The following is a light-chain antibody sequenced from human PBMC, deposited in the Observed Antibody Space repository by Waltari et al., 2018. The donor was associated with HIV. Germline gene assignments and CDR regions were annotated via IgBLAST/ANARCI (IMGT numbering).Light chain of an antibody. J-gene: IGLJ2*01. CDR2: EVT. CDR3: ASYSNTDTLVV. V-gene: IGLV2-14*03. Sequence: QSALTQPASVSGSPGQSITISCTGTSSDIGGYNSVSWYRQHPGKAPQLLIYEVTHRPSGVSHRFSGSKSGNTASLTISGLQAEDEATFYCASYSNTDTLVVFGGRTILTVL. CDR1: SSDIGGYNS.